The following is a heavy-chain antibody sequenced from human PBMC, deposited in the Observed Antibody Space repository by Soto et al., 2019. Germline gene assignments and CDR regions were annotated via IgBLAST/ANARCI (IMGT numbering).Heavy chain of an antibody. CDR1: GGSISSSRCH. Sequence: SETLSLTCTVSGGSISSSRCHWGWIRQPPGKGLEWIGSIYYSGTTYYNPSLNSRVTVSVDTSKNQFSLKVTSVTAADTAVYYCARLHGYCISSSCHGHYAMDVWGQGTTVTVSS. D-gene: IGHD2-2*01. V-gene: IGHV4-39*01. CDR2: IYYSGTT. J-gene: IGHJ6*02. CDR3: ARLHGYCISSSCHGHYAMDV.